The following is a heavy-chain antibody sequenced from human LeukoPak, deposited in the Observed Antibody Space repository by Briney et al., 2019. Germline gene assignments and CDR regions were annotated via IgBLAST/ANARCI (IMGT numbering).Heavy chain of an antibody. CDR2: ISRSSTYI. J-gene: IGHJ4*02. CDR1: GFVFSTYT. Sequence: GGSLRLSCAASGFVFSTYTMNWVRQAPGKGLEWVSSISRSSTYIYYADSVKGRFTISRDDAKNSLYLQMNGLRAEDAAVYYCARDRTLYYDNSGLDYWGQGTLVTVSS. V-gene: IGHV3-21*01. CDR3: ARDRTLYYDNSGLDY. D-gene: IGHD3-22*01.